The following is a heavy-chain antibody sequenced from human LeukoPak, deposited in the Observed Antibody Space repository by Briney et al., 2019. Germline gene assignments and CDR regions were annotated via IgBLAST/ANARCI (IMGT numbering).Heavy chain of an antibody. CDR1: GFTFSSYA. J-gene: IGHJ4*02. CDR2: ISGSGGST. V-gene: IGHV3-23*01. Sequence: GGSLRLSCAASGFTFSSYAMSWVRQAPGKGLEWVSAISGSGGSTYYADSVKGRFTISRDNSKNTLYLQMNSLRAEDTAVYYCARARVTMVQGVIIGAYFDYWGQGTLVTVSS. CDR3: ARARVTMVQGVIIGAYFDY. D-gene: IGHD3-10*01.